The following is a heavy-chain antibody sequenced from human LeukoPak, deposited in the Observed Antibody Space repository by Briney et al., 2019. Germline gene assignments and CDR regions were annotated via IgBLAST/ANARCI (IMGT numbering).Heavy chain of an antibody. V-gene: IGHV3-21*01. Sequence: GGSLRLSCAASGFTFSGYSMNWVRQAPGKGLEWVLSTSSSSSYIYYADSVKGRFTISRDNAKNSLYLQMNSLRAEDTAVYYCARDGYYYDSSGGYYFDYWGQGTLVTVSS. CDR2: TSSSSSYI. J-gene: IGHJ4*02. CDR3: ARDGYYYDSSGGYYFDY. D-gene: IGHD3-22*01. CDR1: GFTFSGYS.